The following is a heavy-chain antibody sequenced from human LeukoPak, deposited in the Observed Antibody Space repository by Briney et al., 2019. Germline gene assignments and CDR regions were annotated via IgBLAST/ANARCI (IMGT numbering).Heavy chain of an antibody. CDR1: GYNFTSYW. CDR3: ARHVDTTVVTSTFDY. J-gene: IGHJ4*02. D-gene: IGHD4-23*01. Sequence: GESLMISCKGSGYNFTSYWISWVRQMPGKGLEWMGRIDPSDTYTNYSPSFQGHVTISSDKSVSTAYLHWSSLKASDTAMYYCARHVDTTVVTSTFDYWGQGTLVTVSS. CDR2: IDPSDTYT. V-gene: IGHV5-10-1*01.